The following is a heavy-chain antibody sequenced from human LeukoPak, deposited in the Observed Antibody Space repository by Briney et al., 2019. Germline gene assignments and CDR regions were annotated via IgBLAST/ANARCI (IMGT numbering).Heavy chain of an antibody. CDR1: GYTFISYD. CDR2: MNPNSGNT. Sequence: ASVKVSCKASGYTFISYDINWVRQATGQGLEWMGWMNPNSGNTGYAQKLQGRVTITRNTSISTAYMELSSLRSEDTAVYYCARDADGSGSGAFDIWGQGTMVTVSS. CDR3: ARDADGSGSGAFDI. J-gene: IGHJ3*02. V-gene: IGHV1-8*03. D-gene: IGHD3-10*01.